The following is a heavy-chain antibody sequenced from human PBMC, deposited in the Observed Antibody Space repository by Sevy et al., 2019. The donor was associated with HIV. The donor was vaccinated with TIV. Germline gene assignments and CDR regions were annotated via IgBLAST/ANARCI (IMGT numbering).Heavy chain of an antibody. J-gene: IGHJ4*02. Sequence: SETLSLTCTVSGDSVSRGDYYWSWIRQPPGKGLEWIGYIYYSGSTNYNPSLRSRVTISVDTSKNQFSLKLSSVTAADSAVYYCARAQYYYDRSGNYVLPRYYFDYWGQGALVTVSS. CDR2: IYYSGST. V-gene: IGHV4-30-4*01. D-gene: IGHD3-22*01. CDR3: ARAQYYYDRSGNYVLPRYYFDY. CDR1: GDSVSRGDYY.